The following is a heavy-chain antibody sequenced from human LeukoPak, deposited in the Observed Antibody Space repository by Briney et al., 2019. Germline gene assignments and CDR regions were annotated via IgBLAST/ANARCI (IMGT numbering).Heavy chain of an antibody. J-gene: IGHJ4*02. D-gene: IGHD3-3*01. CDR1: GYTFTNYA. Sequence: GASVKVSCKASGYTFTNYAVNWVRQAPGQRLEWMGWINAGNGNTKYSQEFQGRVTIARDASASTVYMELSSLRSEDMAIYYCARGIWSRHSVGYYFDFWGQGTLVTVSS. V-gene: IGHV1-3*03. CDR3: ARGIWSRHSVGYYFDF. CDR2: INAGNGNT.